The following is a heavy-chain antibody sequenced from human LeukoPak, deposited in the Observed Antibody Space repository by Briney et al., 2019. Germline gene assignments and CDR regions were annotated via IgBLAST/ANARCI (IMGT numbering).Heavy chain of an antibody. CDR3: ARDDYGMDV. CDR1: GGSISNGSYY. CDR2: IYTSGST. J-gene: IGHJ6*02. V-gene: IGHV4-61*02. Sequence: SQTLSLTCTVSGGSISNGSYYWSWIRQPAGKGLEWIGRIYTSGSTNYNLSLKSRVTISVDTSKNQFSLKLSSVTAADTAVYYCARDDYGMDVWGQGTTVTVSS.